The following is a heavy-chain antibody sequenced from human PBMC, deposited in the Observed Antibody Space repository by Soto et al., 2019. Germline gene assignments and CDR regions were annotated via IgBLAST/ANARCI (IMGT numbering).Heavy chain of an antibody. CDR2: ISGSGGST. V-gene: IGHV3-23*01. Sequence: GGSLRLSCAASGFTFSSYAMSWVRQAPGKGLEWVSAISGSGGSTYYADPVKGRFTISRDNSKNTLYLQMNSLRAEDTAVYYCAKSIGPLAARGWFDPWGQGTLVTVSS. D-gene: IGHD3-10*01. CDR3: AKSIGPLAARGWFDP. CDR1: GFTFSSYA. J-gene: IGHJ5*02.